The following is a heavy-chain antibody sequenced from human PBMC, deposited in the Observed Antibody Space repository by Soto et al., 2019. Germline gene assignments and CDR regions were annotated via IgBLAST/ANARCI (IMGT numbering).Heavy chain of an antibody. Sequence: PSETLSLTCTVSGGSISSGGYYWSWIRQHPGKGLEWIGYIYYSGSTNYNPSLKSRVTISVDTSKNQFSLKLSSVTAADTAVYYCASLYASGDVDYWGQGTLVTVSS. D-gene: IGHD1-26*01. CDR1: GGSISSGGYY. CDR2: IYYSGST. CDR3: ASLYASGDVDY. V-gene: IGHV4-61*08. J-gene: IGHJ4*02.